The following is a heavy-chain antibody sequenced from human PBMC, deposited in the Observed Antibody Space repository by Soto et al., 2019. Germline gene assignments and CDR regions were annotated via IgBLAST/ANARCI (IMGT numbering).Heavy chain of an antibody. J-gene: IGHJ6*02. CDR3: ARDMRSGSYGYYYYYGMDV. CDR2: IYYSGST. D-gene: IGHD1-26*01. CDR1: GGSISSGDYY. V-gene: IGHV4-30-4*01. Sequence: PSETLSLTCTVSGGSISSGDYYWSWIRQPPGKGLEWIGYIYYSGSTYYNPSLKSRVTISVDTSKNQFSLKLSSVTAADTAVYYCARDMRSGSYGYYYYYGMDVWGQGTTVTAP.